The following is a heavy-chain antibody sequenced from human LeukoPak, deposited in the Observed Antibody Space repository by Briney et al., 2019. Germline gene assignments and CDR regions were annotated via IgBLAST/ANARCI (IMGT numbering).Heavy chain of an antibody. D-gene: IGHD3-10*01. CDR3: AKDQGRGLGSYSWGNFDY. CDR2: ISSSSSYI. V-gene: IGHV3-21*04. Sequence: GGSLRLSCAASGFTFSSYSMNWVRQAPGKGLEWVSSISSSSSYIYYADSVKGRFTISRDNSKNTLYLEMSSLRAEDTAVYYCAKDQGRGLGSYSWGNFDYWGQGTLVTVSS. CDR1: GFTFSSYS. J-gene: IGHJ4*02.